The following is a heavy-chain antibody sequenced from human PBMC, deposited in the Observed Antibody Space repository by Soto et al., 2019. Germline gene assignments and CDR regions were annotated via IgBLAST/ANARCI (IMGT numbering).Heavy chain of an antibody. J-gene: IGHJ5*02. Sequence: EVQLLESGGGLVQPGGSMRLSFAASGFTFSSYAMSWVRQAPGKGLEWVSAISGSGGSTYYADSVKGRFTISRDNSKNTLYLQMNSLRAEDTAVYYCAKDGAIGMIVPGWFDPWGQGTLVTVSS. CDR3: AKDGAIGMIVPGWFDP. D-gene: IGHD3-22*01. CDR1: GFTFSSYA. V-gene: IGHV3-23*01. CDR2: ISGSGGST.